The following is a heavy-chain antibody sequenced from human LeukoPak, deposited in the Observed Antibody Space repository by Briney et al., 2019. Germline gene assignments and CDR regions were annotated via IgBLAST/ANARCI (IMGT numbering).Heavy chain of an antibody. CDR3: ARSPLRRSDS. CDR2: IKEDGSQK. J-gene: IGHJ4*02. D-gene: IGHD1-14*01. V-gene: IGHV3-7*01. Sequence: GGSLRLSCAASGFTFSTYWMSWVRQAPGKGLEWVADIKEDGSQKHYVDSVKGRFTISRDNAKSSLYLQTNNLRAEDTAVYYCARSPLRRSDSWGQGTLVIVSS. CDR1: GFTFSTYW.